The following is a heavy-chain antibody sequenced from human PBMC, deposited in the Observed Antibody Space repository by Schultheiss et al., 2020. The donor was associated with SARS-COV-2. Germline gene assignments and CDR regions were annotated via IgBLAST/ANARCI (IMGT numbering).Heavy chain of an antibody. J-gene: IGHJ5*01. D-gene: IGHD5-18*01. CDR1: GFNFATYS. Sequence: GGSLRLSCAASGFNFATYSINWVRQAPGKGLEWISSIDITSRYIYYADSVRGRFTVSRDNAESSLYLQMYSLRAEDTAVYYCARDKAPRIQLWLYGRNTNWFDSWGQGTLVTVSS. CDR2: IDITSRYI. V-gene: IGHV3-21*01. CDR3: ARDKAPRIQLWLYGRNTNWFDS.